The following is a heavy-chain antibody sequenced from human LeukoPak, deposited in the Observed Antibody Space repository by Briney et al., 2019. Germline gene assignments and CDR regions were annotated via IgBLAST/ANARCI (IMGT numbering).Heavy chain of an antibody. CDR2: INPNSGGT. CDR1: GYTFTGYH. V-gene: IGHV1-2*02. CDR3: ARILSKYYYYMDV. J-gene: IGHJ6*03. Sequence: ASVKVSCKASGYTFTGYHMHWVRQAPGQGLEWMGWINPNSGGTNYAQKFQGRVTMTRDTSISTAYMELSRLRSDDTAVYYCARILSKYYYYMDVWGKGTTVTVSS.